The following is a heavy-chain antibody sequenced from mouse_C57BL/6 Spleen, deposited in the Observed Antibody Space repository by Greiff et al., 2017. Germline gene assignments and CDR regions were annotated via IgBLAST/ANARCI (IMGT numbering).Heavy chain of an antibody. Sequence: EVQVVESGGDLVKPGGSLKLSCAASGFTFSSYGMSWVRQTPDKRLEWVATISSGGSYTYYPDSVKGRFTISRDNAKNTLYLQMSSLKSEDTAMYYCARQDYLDYWGQGTTRTVSS. J-gene: IGHJ2*01. CDR2: ISSGGSYT. CDR1: GFTFSSYG. V-gene: IGHV5-6*01. CDR3: ARQDYLDY.